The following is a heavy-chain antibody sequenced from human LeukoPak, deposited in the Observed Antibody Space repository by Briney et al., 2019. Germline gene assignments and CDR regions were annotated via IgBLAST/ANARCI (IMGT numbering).Heavy chain of an antibody. CDR1: GGSISSSSYY. D-gene: IGHD3-10*01. J-gene: IGHJ6*02. Sequence: SETLSLTCTVSGGSISSSSYYWGWIRQPPGKGLEWIGSIYYSGSTYYNPSLKSRVTISVDTSKNQFSLKLSSVTAADTAVYYCARGSRGVTMVRGVPRRYGMDVWGQGTTVTVSS. CDR3: ARGSRGVTMVRGVPRRYGMDV. V-gene: IGHV4-39*01. CDR2: IYYSGST.